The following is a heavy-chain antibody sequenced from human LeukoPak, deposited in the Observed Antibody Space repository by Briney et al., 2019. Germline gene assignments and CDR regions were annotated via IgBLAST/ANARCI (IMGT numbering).Heavy chain of an antibody. CDR3: ARASYQLLSHVGFDY. J-gene: IGHJ4*02. V-gene: IGHV4-30-2*01. D-gene: IGHD2-2*01. CDR1: GGSISSGGYS. Sequence: PSQTLSLTCAVSGGSISSGGYSWSWIRQPPGKGLGWIGYIYHSGSTYYNPSLKSRVTISVDRSKNQFSLKLSSVTAADTAVYYCARASYQLLSHVGFDYWGQGTLVTVSS. CDR2: IYHSGST.